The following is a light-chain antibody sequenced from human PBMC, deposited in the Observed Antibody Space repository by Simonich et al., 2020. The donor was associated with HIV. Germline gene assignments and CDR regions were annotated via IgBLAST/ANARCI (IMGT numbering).Light chain of an antibody. J-gene: IGLJ3*02. CDR3: QSYDISNHWV. CDR1: SGSIASNY. CDR2: EDN. V-gene: IGLV6-57*03. Sequence: NFMLTQPHSLSESPGKTVTISCTRSSGSIASNYVQWYQQRPGSAPTPVITEDNQRPSGVPDRFSGSIDSSSNSAALTISGLKTEDEADYYCQSYDISNHWVFGGGTKLTVL.